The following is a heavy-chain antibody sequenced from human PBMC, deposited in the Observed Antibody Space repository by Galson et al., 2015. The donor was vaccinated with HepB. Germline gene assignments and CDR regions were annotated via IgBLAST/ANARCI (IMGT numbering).Heavy chain of an antibody. CDR1: GFTFSSSW. CDR2: IKQDGSEK. CDR3: VSDYGDYVAYFDY. V-gene: IGHV3-7*01. J-gene: IGHJ4*02. Sequence: SLRLSCAASGFTFSSSWMSWVRQAPGKGLEWVANIKQDGSEKYYMDSVKGRFTISRDNAKNSLYLQMNSLRAEDTAVYYCVSDYGDYVAYFDYWGQGTLVTVSS. D-gene: IGHD4-17*01.